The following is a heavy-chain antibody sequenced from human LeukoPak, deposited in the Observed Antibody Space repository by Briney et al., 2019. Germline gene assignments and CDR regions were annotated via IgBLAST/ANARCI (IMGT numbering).Heavy chain of an antibody. CDR2: IYKSGST. D-gene: IGHD2/OR15-2a*01. CDR3: ARSFLDYMDV. CDR1: GESINPYY. V-gene: IGHV4-4*07. J-gene: IGHJ6*03. Sequence: KTSETLSLTCTVSGESINPYYWNWIRQPAGKGLEWIGHIYKSGSTNYNPSLKSRVTMSLDTSKNQFSLKLRSVTAADTAVYFCARSFLDYMDVWGKGTTVTASS.